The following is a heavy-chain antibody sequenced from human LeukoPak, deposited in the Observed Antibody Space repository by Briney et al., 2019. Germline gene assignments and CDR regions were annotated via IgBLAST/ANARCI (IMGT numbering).Heavy chain of an antibody. D-gene: IGHD6-19*01. Sequence: GRSLRLSCAASGFTFSSYAMHWVRQAPGKGLEWVAVISYDGSNKYYADSVKGRFTISRDNSKNTLYLQMNSLRAEDTAVYYCARDGVAVAGRGDNWFDPWGQGTLVTVSS. CDR2: ISYDGSNK. V-gene: IGHV3-30*04. CDR3: ARDGVAVAGRGDNWFDP. CDR1: GFTFSSYA. J-gene: IGHJ5*02.